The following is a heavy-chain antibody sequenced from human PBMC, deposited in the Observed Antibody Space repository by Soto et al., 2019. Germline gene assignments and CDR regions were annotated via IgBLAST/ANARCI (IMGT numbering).Heavy chain of an antibody. CDR2: INPNSGGT. V-gene: IGHV1-2*04. CDR1: GYTFTGYY. Sequence: ASVKVSCKASGYTFTGYYMHWVRQAPGQGLEWMGWINPNSGGTNYAQKFQGWVTMTRDTSISTAYMELSRLRSDDTAVYYCARDEDYDLGTNWFDPWGQGTLVTVSS. CDR3: ARDEDYDLGTNWFDP. D-gene: IGHD3-3*01. J-gene: IGHJ5*02.